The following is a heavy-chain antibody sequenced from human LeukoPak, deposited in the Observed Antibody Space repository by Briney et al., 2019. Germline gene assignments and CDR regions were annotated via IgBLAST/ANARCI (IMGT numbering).Heavy chain of an antibody. J-gene: IGHJ4*02. CDR3: AKGSAAGDFDY. V-gene: IGHV3-7*03. CDR2: IKTDGSEK. Sequence: GGSLRLSCAASGFTFSSYGMHWVRQAPGKGLEWVANIKTDGSEKYYVDSVKGRFTISRDNAKNSLYLQMNSLRAEDTALYYCAKGSAAGDFDYWGQGTLVTVSS. CDR1: GFTFSSYG. D-gene: IGHD2-15*01.